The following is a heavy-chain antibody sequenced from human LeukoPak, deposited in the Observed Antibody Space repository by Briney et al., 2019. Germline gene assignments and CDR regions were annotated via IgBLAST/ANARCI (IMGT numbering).Heavy chain of an antibody. CDR2: ISSSSSYI. J-gene: IGHJ3*02. V-gene: IGHV3-21*01. Sequence: GGSLRLSCAASGFTFSSYSMNWVRQAPGKGLEWVSSISSSSSYIYYADSVRGRFTFSRDNAKNSLYLQMDSLRVEDTAVYYCVRSSDMTGDLHDAFDIWGRGTMVTVSS. CDR3: VRSSDMTGDLHDAFDI. CDR1: GFTFSSYS. D-gene: IGHD7-27*01.